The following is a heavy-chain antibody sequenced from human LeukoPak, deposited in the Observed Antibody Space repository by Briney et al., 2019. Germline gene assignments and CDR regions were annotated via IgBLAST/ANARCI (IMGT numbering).Heavy chain of an antibody. D-gene: IGHD3-3*01. CDR3: AKDLDDFWSGYYYFDY. V-gene: IGHV3-23*01. CDR2: ISGSGGST. CDR1: GFSLSNYW. Sequence: GGSLRLSCAASGFSLSNYWMNWVRQAPGKGLEWVSAISGSGGSTYYADSVKGRFTISRDNSKNTLYLQMNSLRAEDTAVYYCAKDLDDFWSGYYYFDYWGQGTLVTVSS. J-gene: IGHJ4*02.